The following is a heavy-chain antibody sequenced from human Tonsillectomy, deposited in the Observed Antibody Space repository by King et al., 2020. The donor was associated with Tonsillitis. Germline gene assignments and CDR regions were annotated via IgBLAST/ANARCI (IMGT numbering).Heavy chain of an antibody. Sequence: VQLVESGGGVVQPGGSLRLSCAVSGFTFSDYNMHWVRQAPGKGLEWVAVISNDGRYKDYADSGKGRFTLSRDNSKSTVYLQMNSLRVEDTAVYYCTSEIPKGYCRFDYWGQGTLVTVSS. CDR1: GFTFSDYN. V-gene: IGHV3-30*04. D-gene: IGHD2-21*02. CDR3: TSEIPKGYCRFDY. J-gene: IGHJ4*02. CDR2: ISNDGRYK.